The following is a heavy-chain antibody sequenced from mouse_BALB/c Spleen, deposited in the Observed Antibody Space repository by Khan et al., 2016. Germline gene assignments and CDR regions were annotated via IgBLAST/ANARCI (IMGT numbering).Heavy chain of an antibody. V-gene: IGHV3-6*02. CDR1: GYSIASGYY. Sequence: EVQLQESGPGLVKPSQSLSLTCSVSGYSIASGYYWNWIRQFPGNKLEWMGYISYDGSNNYNPSLKNRISITRDTSKNQFFLKLNSVTTEDTATYYCAISYYGSSYYYNAMDFWGQGTSSTVSS. CDR2: ISYDGSN. CDR3: AISYYGSSYYYNAMDF. D-gene: IGHD1-1*01. J-gene: IGHJ4*01.